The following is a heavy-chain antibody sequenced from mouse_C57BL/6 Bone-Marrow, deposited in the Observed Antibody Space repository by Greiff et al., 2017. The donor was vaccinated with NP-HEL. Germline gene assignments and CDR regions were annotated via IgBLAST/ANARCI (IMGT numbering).Heavy chain of an antibody. D-gene: IGHD2-2*01. Sequence: EVQRVESGGGLVQPGGSLKLSCAASGFTFSDYYMYWVRQTPEKRLEWVAYISNGGGSTYYPDTVKGRFTISRDNAKNTLYLQMSRLKSEDTAMYYCARGWLRGFAYWGQGTLVTVSA. V-gene: IGHV5-12*01. CDR2: ISNGGGST. CDR3: ARGWLRGFAY. CDR1: GFTFSDYY. J-gene: IGHJ3*01.